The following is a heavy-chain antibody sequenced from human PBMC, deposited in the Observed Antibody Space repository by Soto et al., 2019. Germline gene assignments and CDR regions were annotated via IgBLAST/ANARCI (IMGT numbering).Heavy chain of an antibody. D-gene: IGHD6-25*01. V-gene: IGHV4-39*07. CDR1: GDSIRNRNYY. CDR2: RYDDGST. J-gene: IGHJ3*01. Sequence: PSETLSLTCTVFGDSIRNRNYYWGWIRQPPGKGLEWIVSRYDDGSTFYNPSLKGRISVFIDTSKKQFSLKMTSVTAADTAVYSCAGEPKGGPAAGAFALWGQGTMVTVSS. CDR3: AGEPKGGPAAGAFAL.